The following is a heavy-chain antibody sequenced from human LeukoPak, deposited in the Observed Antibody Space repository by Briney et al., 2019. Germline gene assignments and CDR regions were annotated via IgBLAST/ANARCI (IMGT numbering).Heavy chain of an antibody. CDR2: ISGSGGST. CDR1: GFTFSSYG. CDR3: AKDSDGPTANWFDP. D-gene: IGHD1-26*01. J-gene: IGHJ5*02. V-gene: IGHV3-23*01. Sequence: GGSLRLSCAASGFTFSSYGMSWVRQAPGKGLEWVSAISGSGGSTYYADSVKGRFTISRDNSKNTLYLQMNSLRAEDAAVYYCAKDSDGPTANWFDPRGQGTLVTVSS.